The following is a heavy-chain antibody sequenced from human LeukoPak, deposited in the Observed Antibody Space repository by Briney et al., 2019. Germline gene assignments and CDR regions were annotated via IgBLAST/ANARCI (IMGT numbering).Heavy chain of an antibody. J-gene: IGHJ3*02. D-gene: IGHD5-18*01. CDR1: GDSISPYY. V-gene: IGHV4-4*07. CDR3: ATKTAPPRRVDSSDI. Sequence: PSETLSLTCSVSGDSISPYYWSWIRQPAGKGLEWIGRIYTSGTTYYNPSLKCRVTFSLDTSKNHFSLKLTSVTAADTAVYYCATKTAPPRRVDSSDIWGQGTMVTVSS. CDR2: IYTSGTT.